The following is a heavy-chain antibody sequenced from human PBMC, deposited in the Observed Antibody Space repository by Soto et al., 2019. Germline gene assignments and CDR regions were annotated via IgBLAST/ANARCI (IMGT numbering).Heavy chain of an antibody. CDR2: LTWNSGTV. D-gene: IGHD6-19*01. V-gene: IGHV3-9*01. J-gene: IGHJ4*02. CDR3: AREAISSGWSGGRIYYFDY. Sequence: EVQLVESGGGLVQPGRSLRLSCAASGFTFDDHAMHWVRQVPGKGLEWVSGLTWNSGTVAYAGSLKGRYTISRDNVKNSLYLQMNSLTPEDTALYFCAREAISSGWSGGRIYYFDYWGQGTLVTVSS. CDR1: GFTFDDHA.